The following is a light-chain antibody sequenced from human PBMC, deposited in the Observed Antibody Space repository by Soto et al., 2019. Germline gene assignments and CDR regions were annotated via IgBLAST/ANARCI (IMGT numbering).Light chain of an antibody. J-gene: IGKJ4*02. Sequence: EIVMTQSPATLSVSPGEGATLSCKASQNVYNNLAWYQQRPGQPPRLLIYDASTRATGISARFSGSGYGTEFTLPISSLQSEDSAAHFCQQCRNWAITFGGGTQADIK. V-gene: IGKV3-15*01. CDR2: DAS. CDR1: QNVYNN. CDR3: QQCRNWAIT.